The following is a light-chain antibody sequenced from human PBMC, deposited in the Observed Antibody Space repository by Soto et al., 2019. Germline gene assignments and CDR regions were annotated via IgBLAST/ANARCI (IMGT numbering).Light chain of an antibody. CDR2: EVS. V-gene: IGLV2-14*01. J-gene: IGLJ3*02. CDR1: SSDVGGYNY. CDR3: SSYTGSSTPV. Sequence: QSVLTQPASVSGSPGQSMTISCTGTSSDVGGYNYVSWYQHHPGKAPKLMIYEVSNRPSGVSNRFSGSKSGNTASLTISGLQAEDEADYYCSSYTGSSTPVFGGGTKLTVL.